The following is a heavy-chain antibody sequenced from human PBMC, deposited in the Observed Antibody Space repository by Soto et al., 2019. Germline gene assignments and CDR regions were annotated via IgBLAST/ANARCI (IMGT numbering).Heavy chain of an antibody. V-gene: IGHV4-59*01. CDR3: ARRIVATETSDD. CDR2: IYYSGST. Sequence: SETLSLTCTVSGGSISSYYWSWIRQPPGKGLEWIGYIYYSGSTNYNPSLKSRVTISVDTSKNQFSLKLSSVTAADTAVYYCARRIVATETSDDWRQGPLVTVSS. J-gene: IGHJ4*02. CDR1: GGSISSYY. D-gene: IGHD5-12*01.